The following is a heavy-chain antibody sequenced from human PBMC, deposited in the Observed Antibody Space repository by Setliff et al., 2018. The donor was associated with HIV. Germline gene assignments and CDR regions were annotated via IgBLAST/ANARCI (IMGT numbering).Heavy chain of an antibody. CDR1: GYNFASHW. J-gene: IGHJ4*02. CDR3: ATARPGGSPTLDFDF. V-gene: IGHV5-51*01. CDR2: IFPGDSDA. Sequence: PGESLKISCRGSGYNFASHWIAWVRQMPGKGLEWMGVIFPGDSDARYSPALQGHFTFSADQSITTAYLQWSSLKASDTAMYSCATARPGGSPTLDFDFWGQGTLVTVSS. D-gene: IGHD1-26*01.